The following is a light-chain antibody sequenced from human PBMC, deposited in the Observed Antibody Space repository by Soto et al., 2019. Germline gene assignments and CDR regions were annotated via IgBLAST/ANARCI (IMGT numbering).Light chain of an antibody. V-gene: IGLV2-14*01. CDR2: EVS. CDR3: CSYTVSRSYV. Sequence: QSVLTQPASVSGSPGQSITISCTGTSSDVGGYNYVSWYQQHPGKAPKFLLYEVSNRPSGVSHRFSGSKSGNTASLTISGLQAEDEADYYCCSYTVSRSYVFGSGTKVTVL. J-gene: IGLJ1*01. CDR1: SSDVGGYNY.